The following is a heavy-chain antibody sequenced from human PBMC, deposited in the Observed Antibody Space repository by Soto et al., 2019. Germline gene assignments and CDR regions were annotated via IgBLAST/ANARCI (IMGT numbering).Heavy chain of an antibody. J-gene: IGHJ6*02. CDR2: ISASGGGT. D-gene: IGHD6-6*01. V-gene: IGHV3-23*01. CDR3: AKALGSSSFYGMDV. Sequence: VGSLRLSCAASGFTFSSYAMTWVRQAPGKGLEWVSAISASGGGTYYADSVKGRFTISRDNSKNTLYLQMNSLRAEDTAVFYCAKALGSSSFYGMDVWGQGTTVTVSS. CDR1: GFTFSSYA.